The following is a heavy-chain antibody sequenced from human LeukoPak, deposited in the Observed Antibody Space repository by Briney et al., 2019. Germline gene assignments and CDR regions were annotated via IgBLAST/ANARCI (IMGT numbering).Heavy chain of an antibody. J-gene: IGHJ4*02. CDR1: GFTLSSDA. CDR3: AREVNAVAGRYFDY. Sequence: GGSLRLSCAASGFTLSSDAIHWVRQAPRKGLEYVSAISRNGGSTHYANSVKGRFTISRDKSKNTLYLQMGSLRAEDMAVYYCAREVNAVAGRYFDYWGQGTLVTVSS. CDR2: ISRNGGST. D-gene: IGHD6-19*01. V-gene: IGHV3-64*01.